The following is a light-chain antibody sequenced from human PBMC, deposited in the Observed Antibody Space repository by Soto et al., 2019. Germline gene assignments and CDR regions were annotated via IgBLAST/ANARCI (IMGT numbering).Light chain of an antibody. V-gene: IGKV3-15*01. Sequence: EIVMTQSPATLSVSPGERATLSCRASQSVSSNLARYQQKPGQAPRLLIYGASTRATGIPARFSGSGSGTEFTLTISSLQSEDFAVYYCQQYNNWPPIFTFGPGTKVDIK. J-gene: IGKJ3*01. CDR1: QSVSSN. CDR3: QQYNNWPPIFT. CDR2: GAS.